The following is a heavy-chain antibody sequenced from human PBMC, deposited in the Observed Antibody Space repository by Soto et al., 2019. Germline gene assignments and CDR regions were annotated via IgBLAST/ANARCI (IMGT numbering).Heavy chain of an antibody. Sequence: QVQLQESGPGLVKPSGTLSLTCAVTGGSISSSNWWSWVRQLPGKGLEWIGEIYRSGSNNYNPYLKRRVTISVEKYKNQFTLKLSSVTATDTVVYYCARIAAAGTNFHYWGQGTLVTVSS. CDR3: ARIAAAGTNFHY. V-gene: IGHV4-4*02. CDR2: IYRSGSN. D-gene: IGHD6-13*01. J-gene: IGHJ4*02. CDR1: GGSISSSNW.